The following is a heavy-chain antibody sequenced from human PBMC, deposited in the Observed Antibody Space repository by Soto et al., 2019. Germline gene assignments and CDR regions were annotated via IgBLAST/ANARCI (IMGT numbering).Heavy chain of an antibody. Sequence: QVQLVESGGGLVKPGGSLRLSCAASGFIFSDYYMTWIRQAPGKGLEWISYISSLSSYTNYADSVKGRFTISRDNAKKSLYLQMDSLRAEDTAVYYCARDGYYAILTGYYTPDYWGQGTLVTVSS. CDR1: GFIFSDYY. CDR3: ARDGYYAILTGYYTPDY. D-gene: IGHD3-9*01. J-gene: IGHJ4*02. V-gene: IGHV3-11*06. CDR2: ISSLSSYT.